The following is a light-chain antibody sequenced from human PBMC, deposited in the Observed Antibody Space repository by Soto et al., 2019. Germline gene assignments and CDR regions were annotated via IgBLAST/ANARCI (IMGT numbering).Light chain of an antibody. CDR2: GAS. J-gene: IGKJ3*01. CDR1: QSVSSN. Sequence: EIVMTQSPATLSVSPGERATLSCRASQSVSSNLAWYQQKPGQAPRLLIYGASIRATGIPARFSGSGSGTDFTLTISRLEPEDFAVYYCQQYGSSPFTFGPGTKVDIK. V-gene: IGKV3-20*01. CDR3: QQYGSSPFT.